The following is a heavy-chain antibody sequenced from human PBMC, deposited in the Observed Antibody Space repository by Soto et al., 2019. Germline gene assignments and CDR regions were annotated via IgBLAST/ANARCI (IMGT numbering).Heavy chain of an antibody. V-gene: IGHV3-23*01. CDR3: AKDLRPGLVVPTKSGFDP. D-gene: IGHD3-10*01. CDR1: GFPSNTYA. Sequence: GGSLRLSCEASGFPSNTYAVTWFRQLPGMGLEWVSTTSIGGNTDFAESVRGRFSVSRDNSKNTLYLQMTNLRAEDAAIYFCAKDLRPGLVVPTKSGFDPWGQGNRVTVSS. CDR2: TSIGGNT. J-gene: IGHJ5*02.